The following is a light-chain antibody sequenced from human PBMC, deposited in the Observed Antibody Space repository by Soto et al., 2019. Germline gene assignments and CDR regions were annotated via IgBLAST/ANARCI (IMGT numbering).Light chain of an antibody. CDR2: GAS. J-gene: IGKJ4*01. CDR1: ETVPSSY. CDR3: QQYGNSPLT. Sequence: EIVLTQSPDTLSLSAGERATLSCRASETVPSSYLAWFQQRPSQVPRLLIYGASNRATGVPDRFSGSGSGADFSLTINGLEPEDFAVYICQQYGNSPLTFGGGTRVEIK. V-gene: IGKV3-20*01.